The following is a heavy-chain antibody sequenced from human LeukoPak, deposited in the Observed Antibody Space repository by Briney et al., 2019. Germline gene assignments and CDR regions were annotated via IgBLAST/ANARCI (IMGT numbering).Heavy chain of an antibody. Sequence: GGSLRLSCAASGFTFDAYAMHWVRQAPGKGLEGVSLISWDGGSTYYADSVKGRFTISRDNSKNSLYLQMSSLRAEDTALYYCAKDINGIALGYFQHWGQGTLVTVSS. CDR2: ISWDGGST. CDR1: GFTFDAYA. V-gene: IGHV3-43D*04. CDR3: AKDINGIALGYFQH. D-gene: IGHD6-19*01. J-gene: IGHJ1*01.